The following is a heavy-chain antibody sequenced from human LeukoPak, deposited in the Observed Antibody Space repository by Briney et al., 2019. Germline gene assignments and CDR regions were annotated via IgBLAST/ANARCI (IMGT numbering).Heavy chain of an antibody. D-gene: IGHD2-21*02. CDR1: GFTFSSYA. V-gene: IGHV3-23*01. CDR3: VREDTPATANY. Sequence: GGSLRLSCAASGFTFSSYAMTWVRQAPGKGLEWVSAISGSGDSTFHADSVKGRFTISRDNSKNTLSLQMNSLRVEDTAVYYCVREDTPATANYWGQGTLVTISS. J-gene: IGHJ4*02. CDR2: ISGSGDST.